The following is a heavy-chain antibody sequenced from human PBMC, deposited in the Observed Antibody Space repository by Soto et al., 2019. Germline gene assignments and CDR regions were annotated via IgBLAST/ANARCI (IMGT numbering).Heavy chain of an antibody. D-gene: IGHD5-18*01. Sequence: SETLSLTCTASGGSISSYYWSWIRQPPGKGLEWIGYIYYSGSTNYNPSLKSRVTISVDTSKNQFSLKLSSVTAADTAVYYCARDGYSYGYYYGMDVWGQGTTVTVSS. CDR1: GGSISSYY. CDR3: ARDGYSYGYYYGMDV. J-gene: IGHJ6*02. CDR2: IYYSGST. V-gene: IGHV4-59*01.